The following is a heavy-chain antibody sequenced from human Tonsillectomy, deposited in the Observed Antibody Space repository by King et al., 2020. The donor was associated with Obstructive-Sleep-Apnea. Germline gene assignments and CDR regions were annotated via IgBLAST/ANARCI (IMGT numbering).Heavy chain of an antibody. V-gene: IGHV3-48*04. Sequence: QLVQSGGGLVQPGGSLRLSCAASGFTFSSYSMNWGRQAPGKGLEWVSYISSSSSTIYYADSVKGRFTISRDNAKNSLYLQMNSLRAEDTAVYYCARDLYYYGSGSYRGYYYGMDVWGQGTTVTVSS. CDR1: GFTFSSYS. CDR3: ARDLYYYGSGSYRGYYYGMDV. CDR2: ISSSSSTI. D-gene: IGHD3-10*01. J-gene: IGHJ6*02.